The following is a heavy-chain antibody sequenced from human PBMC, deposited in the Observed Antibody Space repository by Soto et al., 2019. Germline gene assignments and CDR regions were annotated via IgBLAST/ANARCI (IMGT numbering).Heavy chain of an antibody. V-gene: IGHV1-18*01. J-gene: IGHJ5*02. CDR2: ISAYNGNT. Sequence: ASVKVSCTASGYRITSYGISWVRQAPGQGLEWMGWISAYNGNTNYAQKLQGRVTMTTDTSTSTAYMELRSLRSDDTAVYYCARLRGYSGYDLGGWFDPWGQGTLVTVSS. CDR3: ARLRGYSGYDLGGWFDP. CDR1: GYRITSYG. D-gene: IGHD5-12*01.